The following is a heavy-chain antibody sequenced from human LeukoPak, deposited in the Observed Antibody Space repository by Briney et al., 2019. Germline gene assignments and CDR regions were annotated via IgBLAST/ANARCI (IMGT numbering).Heavy chain of an antibody. J-gene: IGHJ4*02. V-gene: IGHV3-30-3*01. CDR3: AREGVPGDYFDY. Sequence: GGSLRLSCAASGFTFSSYAMHWVRQAPGKGLEWVAVISYDGSNKYYADSVKGRFTISRDNSKNTLYLQMNSLRAEDTAVYYCAREGVPGDYFDYRGQGTLVTVSS. CDR1: GFTFSSYA. CDR2: ISYDGSNK. D-gene: IGHD7-27*01.